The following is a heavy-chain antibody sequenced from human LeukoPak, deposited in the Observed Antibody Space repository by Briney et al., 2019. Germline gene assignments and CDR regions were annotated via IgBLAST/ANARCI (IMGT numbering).Heavy chain of an antibody. Sequence: GRSLRLSCAASGFTFSSYAMHWVRQAPGKGLEWVAVISYDGSNKYYADSVKGRFTISRDNSKNTLYLQMNSLRAEDTAVYYCARDQVGYCSSTSCYPDALDIWGQGTMVTVSS. J-gene: IGHJ3*02. CDR3: ARDQVGYCSSTSCYPDALDI. D-gene: IGHD2-2*01. CDR2: ISYDGSNK. CDR1: GFTFSSYA. V-gene: IGHV3-30-3*01.